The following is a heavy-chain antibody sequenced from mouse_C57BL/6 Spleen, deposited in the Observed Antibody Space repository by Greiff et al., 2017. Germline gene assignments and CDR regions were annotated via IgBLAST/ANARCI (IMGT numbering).Heavy chain of an antibody. CDR2: ISDGGSYT. CDR1: GFTFSSYA. CDR3: ARDDSNYCWLAY. V-gene: IGHV5-4*01. Sequence: EVKLMESGGGLVKPGGSLKLSCAASGFTFSSYAMSWVRQTPEKRLEWVATISDGGSYTYYPDNVKGRFTISRDNAKNNLYLQMSHLKSEDTAMXYCARDDSNYCWLAYWGQGTLVTVSA. J-gene: IGHJ3*01. D-gene: IGHD2-5*01.